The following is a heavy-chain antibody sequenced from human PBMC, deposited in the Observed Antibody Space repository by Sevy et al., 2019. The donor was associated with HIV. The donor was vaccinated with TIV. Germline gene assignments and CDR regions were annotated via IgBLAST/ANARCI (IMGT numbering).Heavy chain of an antibody. Sequence: GGSLRLSCAASGFTISSYWVTWVRQAPGKGLEWVATINQDGSETFYVDSVKGRFTISRHNPRKSLYLQMNSLSAEDTAVYYCARLFYGSADYWGQGTLVTVSS. CDR3: ARLFYGSADY. D-gene: IGHD3-10*01. CDR2: INQDGSET. J-gene: IGHJ4*02. V-gene: IGHV3-7*01. CDR1: GFTISSYW.